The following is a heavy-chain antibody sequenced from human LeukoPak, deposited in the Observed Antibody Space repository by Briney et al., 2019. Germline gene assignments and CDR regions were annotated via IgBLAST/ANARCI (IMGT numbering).Heavy chain of an antibody. CDR2: FDPEDGET. CDR3: ATNGGSGSYWLAFDY. CDR1: GYTLTELS. V-gene: IGHV1-24*01. J-gene: IGHJ4*02. Sequence: ASVKVSCKVSGYTLTELSMHWVRQAPGKGLEWMGGFDPEDGETIYAQKFQGRVTMTEDTSTDTAYMELSSLRSEDTAVYYCATNGGSGSYWLAFDYWGRGTLVTVSS. D-gene: IGHD3-10*01.